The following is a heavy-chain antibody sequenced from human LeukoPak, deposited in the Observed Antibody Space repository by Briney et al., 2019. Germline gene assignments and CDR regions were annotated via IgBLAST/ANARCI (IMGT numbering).Heavy chain of an antibody. V-gene: IGHV3-30*02. J-gene: IGHJ4*02. CDR1: GFTFSRYG. CDR2: IRYDGSNK. Sequence: PGGSLRLSCAASGFTFSRYGTHWVRQAPGKGLEWVAFIRYDGSNKYYADSVKGRFTISRDNSKNTLYLQMNSLRAEDTAVYYCAKVDKYYSDYWGQGTLVTVSS. CDR3: AKVDKYYSDY. D-gene: IGHD2-2*03.